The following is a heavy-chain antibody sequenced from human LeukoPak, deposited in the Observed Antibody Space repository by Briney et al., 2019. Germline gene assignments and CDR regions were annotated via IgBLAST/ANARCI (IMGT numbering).Heavy chain of an antibody. CDR3: AKDKGGYKPKNWFDP. V-gene: IGHV3-23*01. Sequence: GGSLRLSCAASGFTFSSYAMSWVRQAPGKGLEWVSAISGSGGSTYYAGSVKGRFTISRDNSKNTLYLQMNSLRAEDTAVYYCAKDKGGYKPKNWFDPWGQGTLVTVSS. CDR2: ISGSGGST. CDR1: GFTFSSYA. D-gene: IGHD3-22*01. J-gene: IGHJ5*02.